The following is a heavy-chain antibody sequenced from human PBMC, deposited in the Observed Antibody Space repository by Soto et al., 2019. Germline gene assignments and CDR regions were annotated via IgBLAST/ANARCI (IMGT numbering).Heavy chain of an antibody. CDR2: ISAYNGNT. V-gene: IGHV1-18*04. D-gene: IGHD3-10*01. J-gene: IGHJ6*02. CDR1: GYTFTSYG. CDR3: ALGLGFGELLFLYYGMDV. Sequence: ASVKVSCKASGYTFTSYGISWVRQAPGQGLEWMGWISAYNGNTNYAQKLQGRVTMTTDTSTSTAYMELRSLRSDDTAVYYCALGLGFGELLFLYYGMDVWGQGTTVTVSS.